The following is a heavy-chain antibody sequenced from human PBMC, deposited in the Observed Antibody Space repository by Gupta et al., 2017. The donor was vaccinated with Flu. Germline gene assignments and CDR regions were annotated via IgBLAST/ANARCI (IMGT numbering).Heavy chain of an antibody. CDR2: INPNSGGT. J-gene: IGHJ3*02. CDR3: ARDLDFGYGGNYGNDAFDI. Sequence: QVQLVQSGAEVKKPGASVKVSCKASGYTFTGYYMHWVRQAPGQGLEWMERINPNSGGTNYAQKFQGRVTMTRDTSISTAYMELSRLRSDDTAVYYCARDLDFGYGGNYGNDAFDIWGQGTMVTVSS. V-gene: IGHV1-2*06. D-gene: IGHD4-23*01. CDR1: GYTFTGYY.